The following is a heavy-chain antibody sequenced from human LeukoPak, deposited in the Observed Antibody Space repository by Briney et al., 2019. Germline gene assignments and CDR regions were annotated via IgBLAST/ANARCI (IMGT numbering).Heavy chain of an antibody. V-gene: IGHV1-69*05. CDR1: GGTFSSYA. CDR2: IIPIFGTA. Sequence: ASVKVSCKASGGTFSSYAISWVRQAPGQGLEWMGRIIPIFGTANYAQKFQGRVTVTTDESTSTAYMELSSLRSEDPAVYYCARCRDGYNYYFDYWGQGTLVTVSS. J-gene: IGHJ4*02. CDR3: ARCRDGYNYYFDY. D-gene: IGHD5-24*01.